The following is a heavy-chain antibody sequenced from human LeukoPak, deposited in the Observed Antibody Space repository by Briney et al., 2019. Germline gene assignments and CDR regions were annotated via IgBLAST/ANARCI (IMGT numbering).Heavy chain of an antibody. V-gene: IGHV3-21*01. CDR2: ISSSSSYI. CDR3: ARDPSSWYYYYMDV. D-gene: IGHD6-13*01. CDR1: GFTFSSYS. Sequence: GGSLRLSCAASGFTFSSYSMNWVRQAPGKGLEWVSSISSSSSYIYYADSVKGRFTISRDNAKNSLYLQMDSLRAEDTAVYYCARDPSSWYYYYMDVWGKGTTVTVSS. J-gene: IGHJ6*03.